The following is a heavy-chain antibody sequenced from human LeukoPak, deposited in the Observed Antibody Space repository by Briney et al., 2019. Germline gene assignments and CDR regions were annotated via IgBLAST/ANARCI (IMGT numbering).Heavy chain of an antibody. CDR2: INPNSGGT. J-gene: IGHJ4*02. D-gene: IGHD3-3*01. Sequence: ASVKVSCKASGYTFTGYYMHWVRQAPGQGVEWMGWINPNSGGTNYAQKFQGRVTMTRDTSISTAYMELSRLRSDDTAVYYCARPYYDFWSGYTHFDYWGQGTLVTVSS. CDR3: ARPYYDFWSGYTHFDY. CDR1: GYTFTGYY. V-gene: IGHV1-2*02.